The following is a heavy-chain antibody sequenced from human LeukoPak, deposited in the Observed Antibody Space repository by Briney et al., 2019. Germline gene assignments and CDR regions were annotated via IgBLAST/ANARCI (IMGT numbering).Heavy chain of an antibody. CDR3: AKERSGTYLLDS. D-gene: IGHD1-26*01. Sequence: GGSLRLSCTVSGFNFDDYAVHWVRQAPGKGLEWVSGISWDSAHIGYVDSVRGRFTNSRDNAKNSLYLQMNGLRAEDTALYYCAKERSGTYLLDSWGQGTLVTVSS. CDR1: GFNFDDYA. CDR2: ISWDSAHI. J-gene: IGHJ4*02. V-gene: IGHV3-9*01.